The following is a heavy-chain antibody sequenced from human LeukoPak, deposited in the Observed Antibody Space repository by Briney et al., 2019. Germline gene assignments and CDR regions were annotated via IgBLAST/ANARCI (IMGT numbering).Heavy chain of an antibody. V-gene: IGHV3-74*01. CDR2: INSDGSST. D-gene: IGHD3-10*01. Sequence: GGSLRLSCAASGFTFTSYWMHWVRQVPGKGLVWVSRINSDGSSTSYADSVKGRFTISRDNAKNTLYVQMSSLRAEDTAVYYCSTGSGHAFDIWGRGTMVTVSS. J-gene: IGHJ3*02. CDR3: STGSGHAFDI. CDR1: GFTFTSYW.